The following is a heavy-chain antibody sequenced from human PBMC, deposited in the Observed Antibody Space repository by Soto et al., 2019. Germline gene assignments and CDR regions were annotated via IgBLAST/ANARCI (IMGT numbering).Heavy chain of an antibody. D-gene: IGHD3-9*01. CDR1: GYTFTSYA. J-gene: IGHJ6*02. V-gene: IGHV1-3*01. CDR3: ASGYYDILTGYYKDTYYYYYGMDV. Sequence: QVQLVQSGAEVKKPGASVKVSCKASGYTFTSYAMHWVRQAPGQRLEWMGWINAGNGNTKYSQKFQGRVTITRDTSASTAYMELSSLRSEDTVVYYCASGYYDILTGYYKDTYYYYYGMDVWGQGTTVTVSS. CDR2: INAGNGNT.